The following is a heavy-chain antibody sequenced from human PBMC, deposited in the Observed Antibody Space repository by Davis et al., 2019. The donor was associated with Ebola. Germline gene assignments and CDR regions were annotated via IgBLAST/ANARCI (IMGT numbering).Heavy chain of an antibody. Sequence: GESLKISCKGSGYSFTNYWIGWVRQMPGKGLDWMGIIYPGDSDTRYSPSFQGQVTISADKSISTAYLQWGSLKASDTATYYCARGSSLARNFDYWAQGTLVTVSS. D-gene: IGHD1-14*01. J-gene: IGHJ4*02. V-gene: IGHV5-51*01. CDR1: GYSFTNYW. CDR2: IYPGDSDT. CDR3: ARGSSLARNFDY.